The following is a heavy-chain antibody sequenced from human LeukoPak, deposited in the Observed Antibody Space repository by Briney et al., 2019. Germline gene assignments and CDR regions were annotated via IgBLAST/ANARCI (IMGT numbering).Heavy chain of an antibody. J-gene: IGHJ4*02. CDR2: ISYDGSNR. D-gene: IGHD5-24*01. V-gene: IGHV3-30-3*01. CDR1: GFTFSSYA. CDR3: ARDRLAEMATFTVLDY. Sequence: GRSLRLSCAASGFTFSSYAMHWVRQAPGKGLEWVAVISYDGSNRYYADSVKGRFTISRDNSKNTLYLQMNSLRAEDTAVYYCARDRLAEMATFTVLDYWGQGTLVTVSS.